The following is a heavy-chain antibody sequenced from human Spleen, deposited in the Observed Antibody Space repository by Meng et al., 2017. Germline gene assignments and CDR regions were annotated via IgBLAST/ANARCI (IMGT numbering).Heavy chain of an antibody. CDR1: GGSFSDYY. CDR3: ARPSRYNWFDP. CDR2: INHSGST. V-gene: IGHV4-34*01. J-gene: IGHJ5*02. Sequence: QRQLQQSGAGLLKPSGPLSLTCVVSGGSFSDYYWSWIRQPPGKGLEWIGEINHSGSTNYNPSLESRATISVDTSQNNLSLKLSSVTAADSAVYYCARPSRYNWFDPWGQGTLVTVSS. D-gene: IGHD6-6*01.